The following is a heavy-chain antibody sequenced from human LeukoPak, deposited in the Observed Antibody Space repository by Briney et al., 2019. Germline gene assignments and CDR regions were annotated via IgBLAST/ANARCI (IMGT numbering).Heavy chain of an antibody. CDR2: MNPNSGNT. CDR3: ARLISSSWFLDY. Sequence: GASVKVSCKASGYTFTSYVINWVRQATGQGLEWMGWMNPNSGNTGYAQKFQGRVTMTRNTSISTAYMELSSLRSEDTAVYYCARLISSSWFLDYWGQGTLVTVSS. CDR1: GYTFTSYV. D-gene: IGHD6-13*01. J-gene: IGHJ4*02. V-gene: IGHV1-8*01.